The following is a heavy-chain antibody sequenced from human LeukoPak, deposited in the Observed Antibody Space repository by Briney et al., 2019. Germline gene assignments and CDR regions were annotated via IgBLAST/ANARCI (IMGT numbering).Heavy chain of an antibody. CDR3: ARDMWDGYNTYSFDS. CDR2: ISWDAGDS. J-gene: IGHJ4*02. Sequence: GGSLRLSCAASGFIFDEYTMHWVRQAPGKGLEWVALISWDAGDSYYADSVRGRFTISRDNSDNSLFLQMNSLGTEDIALYYCARDMWDGYNTYSFDSWGQGTLVIVSS. V-gene: IGHV3-43*01. D-gene: IGHD5-24*01. CDR1: GFIFDEYT.